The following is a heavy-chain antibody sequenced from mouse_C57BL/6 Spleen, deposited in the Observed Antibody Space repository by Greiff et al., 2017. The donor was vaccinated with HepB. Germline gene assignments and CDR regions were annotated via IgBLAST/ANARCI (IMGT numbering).Heavy chain of an antibody. D-gene: IGHD6-2*01. CDR1: GYTFTSYW. CDR3: AIPVSYYYFDY. CDR2: IHPSDSDT. J-gene: IGHJ2*01. V-gene: IGHV1-74*01. Sequence: VQLQQPGAELVKPGASVKVSCKASGYTFTSYWMHWVKQRPGQGLEWIGRIHPSDSDTNYNQKFKGKATLTVDKSSSTAHMQLSSLTSEDSAVYYCAIPVSYYYFDYWGQGTTLTVSS.